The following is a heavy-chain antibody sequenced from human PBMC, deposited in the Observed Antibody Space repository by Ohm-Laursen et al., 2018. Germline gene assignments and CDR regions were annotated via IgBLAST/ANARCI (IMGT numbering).Heavy chain of an antibody. CDR2: ISYDGSNK. CDR1: GFTFSSYG. V-gene: IGHV3-30*18. CDR3: AKLIGTDY. Sequence: SLRLSCAASGFTFSSYGMHWVRQAPGKGLEWVAVISYDGSNKYYADSVKGRFTISRDNSKNTLYLQMNSLRAEDTAVYYCAKLIGTDYWGQGTLVTVSS. J-gene: IGHJ4*02.